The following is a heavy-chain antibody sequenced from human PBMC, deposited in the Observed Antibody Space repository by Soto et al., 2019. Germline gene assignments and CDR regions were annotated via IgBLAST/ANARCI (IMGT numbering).Heavy chain of an antibody. Sequence: EIQLVESGGGLVKPGGSLRLSCAASGFPFSDYTMNWVRQAPGKGLEWIASISSTSYFIYQADSLKGRFTISRDNARNSLFLQMNSLRVEDTAVYYCATRSGYNHPHNFDSWGRGTLVTVSS. CDR3: ATRSGYNHPHNFDS. V-gene: IGHV3-21*02. CDR1: GFPFSDYT. D-gene: IGHD5-12*01. J-gene: IGHJ4*02. CDR2: ISSTSYFI.